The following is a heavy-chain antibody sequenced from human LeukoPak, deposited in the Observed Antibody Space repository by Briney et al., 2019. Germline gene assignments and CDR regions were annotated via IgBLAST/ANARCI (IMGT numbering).Heavy chain of an antibody. Sequence: PSETLSLTCAVSGGSISSGGYSWSWIRQPPGKGLEWIGYIYHSGSTYYNPSLKSRVTISVDRSKNQFSLKLSSVTAADTAVYYCARESGSTSWTGGAFDYWGQGTLVTVSS. J-gene: IGHJ4*02. V-gene: IGHV4-30-2*01. CDR3: ARESGSTSWTGGAFDY. CDR1: GGSISSGGYS. D-gene: IGHD2-2*01. CDR2: IYHSGST.